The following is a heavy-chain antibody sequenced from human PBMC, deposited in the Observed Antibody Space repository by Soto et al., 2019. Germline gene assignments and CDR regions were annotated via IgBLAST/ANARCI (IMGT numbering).Heavy chain of an antibody. CDR1: GYTFNSHA. CDR2: INAGNGNT. D-gene: IGHD3-10*02. CDR3: GRDQSGIGYYVDWFDP. Sequence: ASVKVSCKASGYTFNSHAIHWVRQAPGQRPEWLGWINAGNGNTYYSEKFEGRVTFTRDTLATTVNMELTSLTYEDTAVYYCGRDQSGIGYYVDWFDPWGQGTLVTVSS. V-gene: IGHV1-3*01. J-gene: IGHJ5*02.